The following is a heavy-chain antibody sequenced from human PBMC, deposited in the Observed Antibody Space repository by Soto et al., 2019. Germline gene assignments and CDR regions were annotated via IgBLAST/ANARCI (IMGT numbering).Heavy chain of an antibody. CDR3: ARRFGGTSYDF. CDR1: GYYFTTYW. J-gene: IGHJ4*02. Sequence: PGESLKISCKGSGYYFTTYWIAWVRQMPGKGLEWMGIINPGDSGTRYSPSFQGQVTISADKSISTAYLQWSSLKASDTAIYYCARRFGGTSYDFWGQGTLVTVSS. D-gene: IGHD1-26*01. CDR2: INPGDSGT. V-gene: IGHV5-51*01.